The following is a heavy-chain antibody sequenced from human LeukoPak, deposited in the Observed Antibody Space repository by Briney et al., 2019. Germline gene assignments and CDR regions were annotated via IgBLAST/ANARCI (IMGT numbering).Heavy chain of an antibody. CDR1: GGSFSGYY. CDR2: INHSGST. Sequence: SEALSLTCAVYGGSFSGYYWSWIRQPPGKGLEWIGEINHSGSTNYNPSLKSRVTISVDTSKNQFSLKLSSVTAADTAVYYCARGVEPTAYFDYWGQGTLVTVSS. D-gene: IGHD1-14*01. CDR3: ARGVEPTAYFDY. V-gene: IGHV4-34*01. J-gene: IGHJ4*02.